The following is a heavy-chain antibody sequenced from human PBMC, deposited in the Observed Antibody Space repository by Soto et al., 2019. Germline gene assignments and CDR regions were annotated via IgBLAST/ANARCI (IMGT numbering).Heavy chain of an antibody. D-gene: IGHD6-19*01. CDR1: GFTFSSYS. Sequence: GGSLRLSCAASGFTFSSYSMNWVRQAPGKGLEWVSYISSSSSTIYYADSVKGRFTISRDNAKNSLYLQMNSLRDEDTAVYYCARVDSGLQHNLLDYYYGMDVWGQGTTVTVSS. J-gene: IGHJ6*02. CDR3: ARVDSGLQHNLLDYYYGMDV. V-gene: IGHV3-48*02. CDR2: ISSSSSTI.